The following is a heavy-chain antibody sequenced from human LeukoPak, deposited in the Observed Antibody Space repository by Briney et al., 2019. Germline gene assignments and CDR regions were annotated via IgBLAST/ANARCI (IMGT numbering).Heavy chain of an antibody. V-gene: IGHV1-24*01. D-gene: IGHD3-22*01. Sequence: ASVKVSCKVSGYTLTELSMHWVRQAPGKCLEWMGGFDPEDGETIYAQKFQGRVTMTEDTSTDTAYMELSSLRSEDTAVYYCATDLGYYDSSGYYYKWFDPWGQGTLVTVSS. CDR2: FDPEDGET. CDR1: GYTLTELS. J-gene: IGHJ5*02. CDR3: ATDLGYYDSSGYYYKWFDP.